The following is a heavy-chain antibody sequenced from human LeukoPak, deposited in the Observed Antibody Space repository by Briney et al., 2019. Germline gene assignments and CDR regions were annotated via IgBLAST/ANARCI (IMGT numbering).Heavy chain of an antibody. CDR2: IYHTGGT. Sequence: SETLSLTCTVSGDSISNGAYYWSWIRQPPGKGLEWIGFIYHTGGTDYNPSLKSRIIISVDRSKNQFSLKLSSLTAADTATYYCARLGVVTGTVFPLNFDYWGQGTLVTVSS. CDR3: ARLGVVTGTVFPLNFDY. V-gene: IGHV4-30-2*01. CDR1: GDSISNGAYY. D-gene: IGHD1-7*01. J-gene: IGHJ4*02.